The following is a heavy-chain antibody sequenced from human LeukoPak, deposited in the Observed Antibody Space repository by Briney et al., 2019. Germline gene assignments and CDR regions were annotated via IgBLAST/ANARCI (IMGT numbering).Heavy chain of an antibody. CDR3: ARERDYGGNWDYFDY. CDR1: GFTFTTYT. CDR2: ISSTSSYI. Sequence: PGGSLRLSCAASGFTFTTYTMNWVRQAPGKGLEWVSSISSTSSYICYADSVRGRFTISRDNPKNSLYLQMNGLRAEDTAVYYCARERDYGGNWDYFDYWGQGTLLAVSS. V-gene: IGHV3-21*01. D-gene: IGHD4-23*01. J-gene: IGHJ4*02.